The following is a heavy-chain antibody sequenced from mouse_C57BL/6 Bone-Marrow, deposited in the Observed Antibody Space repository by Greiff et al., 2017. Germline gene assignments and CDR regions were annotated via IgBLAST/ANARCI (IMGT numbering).Heavy chain of an antibody. CDR3: ARDYCGSCYWYFDV. Sequence: QVQLQQPGAELVRPGSSVKLSCKASGYTFTSYWMHWVKQRPIQGLEWIGNIEPSDSDTHYNQKFKDKATLTVDTSSSTAYMQLSSLTSEDSAVYYCARDYCGSCYWYFDVWGTGTTVTVSS. CDR1: GYTFTSYW. D-gene: IGHD1-1*01. V-gene: IGHV1-52*01. CDR2: IEPSDSDT. J-gene: IGHJ1*03.